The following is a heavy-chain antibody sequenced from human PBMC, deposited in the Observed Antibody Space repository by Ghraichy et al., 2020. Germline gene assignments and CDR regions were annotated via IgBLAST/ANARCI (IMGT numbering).Heavy chain of an antibody. CDR3: ASDAGYYDSSGYSYY. J-gene: IGHJ4*02. V-gene: IGHV3-33*01. CDR2: IWYDGSNK. D-gene: IGHD3-22*01. CDR1: GFTFSTYG. Sequence: GGSLRLSCAASGFTFSTYGMPWVRQAPGKGLEWVAVIWYDGSNKYYADSVKGRFTISRDNSKNTLYLQMNSLRAEDTAVYYCASDAGYYDSSGYSYYWGQGTLVTVSS.